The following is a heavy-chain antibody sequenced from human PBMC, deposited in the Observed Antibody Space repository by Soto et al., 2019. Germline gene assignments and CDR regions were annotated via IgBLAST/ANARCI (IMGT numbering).Heavy chain of an antibody. D-gene: IGHD3-22*01. CDR2: ISSSSSTI. CDR1: GFTFSSYS. Sequence: PGGSLRLSCAASGFTFSSYSMNWVRQAPGKGLEWVSYISSSSSTIYYADSVKGRFTISRDNAKNSLYLQMNSLRDEDTAVYYCARDLAVVITQAHHYYYGMDVWGQGTTVTVSS. J-gene: IGHJ6*02. CDR3: ARDLAVVITQAHHYYYGMDV. V-gene: IGHV3-48*02.